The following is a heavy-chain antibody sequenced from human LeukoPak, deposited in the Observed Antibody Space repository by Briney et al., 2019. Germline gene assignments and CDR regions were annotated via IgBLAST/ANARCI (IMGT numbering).Heavy chain of an antibody. V-gene: IGHV4-31*03. CDR3: ARGQPYYFDY. Sequence: SETLSLTCTVSGGSISSGNYYWSWIRQHPGKGLEWIAYIYYSGTTYYNPSLKSRITISVDTSKNQFSLKLSSVTAADTAVYYCARGQPYYFDYWGQGTLVTVSS. J-gene: IGHJ4*02. D-gene: IGHD1-14*01. CDR2: IYYSGTT. CDR1: GGSISSGNYY.